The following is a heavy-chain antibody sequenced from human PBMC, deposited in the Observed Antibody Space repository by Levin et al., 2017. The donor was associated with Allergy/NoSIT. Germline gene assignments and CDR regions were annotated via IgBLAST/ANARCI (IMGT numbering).Heavy chain of an antibody. CDR3: ATRGGLGSFDAFDI. V-gene: IGHV5-51*01. CDR1: RFTFTSYY. D-gene: IGHD3-10*01. J-gene: IGHJ3*02. Sequence: GESLKISCKGSRFTFTSYYIAWVRQMPGKGLEWMGIIYPGDSHTKYSPSFQGQVTISADKSISTAYLQWSSLKASDTALYYCATRGGLGSFDAFDIWGQGTMVTVSS. CDR2: IYPGDSHT.